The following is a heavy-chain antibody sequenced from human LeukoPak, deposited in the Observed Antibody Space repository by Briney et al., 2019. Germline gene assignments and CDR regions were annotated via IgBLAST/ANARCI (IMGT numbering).Heavy chain of an antibody. Sequence: GGSLRLSCAASGFTVSSNYMSWVRQAPGKGLVWVSVIYSGGSTYYADPVKGRFTISRDNSKNTLYLQMNSLRAEDTAVYYCARVYKWLVLTFYYYYMDVWGKGTTVTVSS. J-gene: IGHJ6*03. V-gene: IGHV3-53*01. D-gene: IGHD6-19*01. CDR1: GFTVSSNY. CDR3: ARVYKWLVLTFYYYYMDV. CDR2: IYSGGST.